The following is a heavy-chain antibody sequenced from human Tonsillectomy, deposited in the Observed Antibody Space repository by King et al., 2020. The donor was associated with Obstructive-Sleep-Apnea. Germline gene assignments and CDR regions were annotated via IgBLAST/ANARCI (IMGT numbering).Heavy chain of an antibody. Sequence: QLVQSGGGVVQPGRSLRLSCAASGFTFSSYAMHWVRQAPGKGLKWVAVISYDGSNKYYADSVKGRFTISRDNSKNTLYLQMNSLRAEDTAVYYCARARHQLVRSWLGWFDPWGQGTLVTVSS. CDR3: ARARHQLVRSWLGWFDP. CDR1: GFTFSSYA. D-gene: IGHD6-13*01. CDR2: ISYDGSNK. V-gene: IGHV3-30*04. J-gene: IGHJ5*02.